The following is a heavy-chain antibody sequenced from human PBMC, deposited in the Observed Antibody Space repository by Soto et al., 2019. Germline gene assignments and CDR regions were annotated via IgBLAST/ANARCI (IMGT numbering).Heavy chain of an antibody. CDR2: INHSGST. CDR1: GGSFSCYY. CDR3: ARGRGVLERVSFWNY. J-gene: IGHJ4*02. V-gene: IGHV4-34*01. Sequence: SETLSLTCAVFGGSFSCYYLSWIRQPPGKGLEWIGEINHSGSTNYNPSLKSRVTISVDTSKNQFSLKLSSVTAADTAVYYCARGRGVLERVSFWNYWGQGTLVTVSS. D-gene: IGHD1-1*01.